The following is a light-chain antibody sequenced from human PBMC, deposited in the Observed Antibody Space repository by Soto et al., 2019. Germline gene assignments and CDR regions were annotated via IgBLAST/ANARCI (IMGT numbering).Light chain of an antibody. V-gene: IGKV1-39*01. CDR1: QSIVSY. CDR2: TAS. J-gene: IGKJ1*01. CDR3: QQSYILPRT. Sequence: DIQMTQSPSSLSASIGDRVTITCRSSQSIVSYLNWYQQKPGKAPKLLLFTASNLQTGVPSRFSGSGSETDFTLTISSLQPEDSATYYCQQSYILPRTFGRGTTVEIK.